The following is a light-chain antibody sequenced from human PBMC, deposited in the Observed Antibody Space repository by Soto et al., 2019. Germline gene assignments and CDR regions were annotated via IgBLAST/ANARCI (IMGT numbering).Light chain of an antibody. CDR2: AAS. J-gene: IGKJ1*01. CDR3: QQANSFPVT. CDR1: QSIRGY. V-gene: IGKV1-12*01. Sequence: DIQMSQSPSSVPASVGDRVAVTCRASQSIRGYLNWYQHKPGTAPKLLIYAASSLQSGVPSRFSGSGSGTDFTLTISSLQPEDFATYYCQQANSFPVTFGQGTKVDIK.